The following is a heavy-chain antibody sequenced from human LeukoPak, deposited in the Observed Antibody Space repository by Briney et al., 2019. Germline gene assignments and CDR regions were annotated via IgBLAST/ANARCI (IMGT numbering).Heavy chain of an antibody. D-gene: IGHD6-19*01. CDR2: ISAYNGDT. CDR3: ARFGLGKHIEVAGIPFDI. CDR1: GYTFTRYG. Sequence: ASVKVSCKASGYTFTRYGISWARQAPGQGLEWMGWISAYNGDTKYAQNLQGRVTMTTDTSTSTAYMELRSLRSDDTAVYYCARFGLGKHIEVAGIPFDIWGQGTMVTVSS. J-gene: IGHJ3*02. V-gene: IGHV1-18*01.